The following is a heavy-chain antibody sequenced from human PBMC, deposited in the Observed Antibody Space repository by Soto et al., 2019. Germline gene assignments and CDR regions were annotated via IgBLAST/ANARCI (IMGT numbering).Heavy chain of an antibody. V-gene: IGHV3-21*01. Sequence: EVQLVESGGGLVKPGGSLRLSCAASGFTFSSYSMNWVRQAPGKGLEWVSSISTSSIYIYYADSVKGRFTISRDNAKSSLYLQMNSLRAEDTAVYYCANHEAADTFSDYYGMNVWGQGTTVTVSS. CDR3: ANHEAADTFSDYYGMNV. D-gene: IGHD6-13*01. J-gene: IGHJ6*02. CDR2: ISTSSIYI. CDR1: GFTFSSYS.